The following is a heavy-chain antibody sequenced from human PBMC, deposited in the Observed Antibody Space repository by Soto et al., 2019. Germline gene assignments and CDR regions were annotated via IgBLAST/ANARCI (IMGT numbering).Heavy chain of an antibody. J-gene: IGHJ4*02. D-gene: IGHD2-2*01. CDR3: ATSNYIVVVPAAMDY. Sequence: GASVKVSCKASGYTFTSYAMHWVRQAPGQRLEWMGWINAGNGNTKYSQKFQGRVTITRDTSASTAYMELSSLRSEDTAVYYCATSNYIVVVPAAMDYWGQGTLVNVSS. CDR1: GYTFTSYA. CDR2: INAGNGNT. V-gene: IGHV1-3*01.